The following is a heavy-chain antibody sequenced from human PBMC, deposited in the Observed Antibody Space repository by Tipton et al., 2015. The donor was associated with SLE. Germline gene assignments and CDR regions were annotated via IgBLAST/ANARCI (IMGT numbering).Heavy chain of an antibody. CDR2: ISTYNDNT. CDR1: GYTFNTYV. Sequence: QLVQSGGEVKKPGASVKVSCKASGYTFNTYVIGWVRQAPGQGLEWMGWISTYNDNTKYAQMLQGRVTMTTDTSTSTAYMELRSLRSDDTAVYYCARCLKPYYMDVWGKGTTVTVSS. CDR3: ARCLKPYYMDV. V-gene: IGHV1-18*01. D-gene: IGHD5/OR15-5a*01. J-gene: IGHJ6*03.